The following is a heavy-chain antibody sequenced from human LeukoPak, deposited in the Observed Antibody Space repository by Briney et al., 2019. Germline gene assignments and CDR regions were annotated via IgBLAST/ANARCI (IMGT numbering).Heavy chain of an antibody. CDR1: GYTFTNYD. V-gene: IGHV1-3*04. D-gene: IGHD3-10*01. J-gene: IGHJ4*02. Sequence: APVKVSCKASGYTFTNYDMHWVRQAPGQRLEWLGWINTGNGNTRYSQNFQGRVTLTRDTSASTAYMELNSLTFEDTAMYYCAKDRGLLADYWGQGTLVTVSS. CDR2: INTGNGNT. CDR3: AKDRGLLADY.